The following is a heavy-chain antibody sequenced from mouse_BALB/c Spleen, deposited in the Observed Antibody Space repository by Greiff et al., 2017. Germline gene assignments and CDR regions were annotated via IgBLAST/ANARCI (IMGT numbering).Heavy chain of an antibody. CDR1: GYTFTSYY. Sequence: VQLVESGPELVKPGASVKMSCKASGYTFTSYYIHWVKQRPGQGLEWIGWIYPGDGSTKYNEKFKGKTTLTADKSSSTAYMLLSSLTSEDSAIYFCARGYYGSSYVAYWGQGTLVTVSA. D-gene: IGHD1-1*01. J-gene: IGHJ3*01. CDR3: ARGYYGSSYVAY. CDR2: IYPGDGST. V-gene: IGHV1S56*01.